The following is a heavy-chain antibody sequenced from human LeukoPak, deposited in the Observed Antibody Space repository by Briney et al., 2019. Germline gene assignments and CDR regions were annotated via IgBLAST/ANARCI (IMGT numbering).Heavy chain of an antibody. J-gene: IGHJ4*02. CDR1: GFTFSSYW. Sequence: GGSLRLSCAASGFTFSSYWMHWVRQAPGKGLVWVSRINSDGSSTSYADSVKGRFTTSRDNAKNTLYLQMNSLRAEDTAVYYCARDLRVRGVSNYFDYWGQGTLVTVSS. CDR3: ARDLRVRGVSNYFDY. CDR2: INSDGSST. D-gene: IGHD3-10*01. V-gene: IGHV3-74*01.